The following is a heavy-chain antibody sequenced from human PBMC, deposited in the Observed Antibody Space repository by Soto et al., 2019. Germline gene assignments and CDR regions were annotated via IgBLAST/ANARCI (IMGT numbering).Heavy chain of an antibody. D-gene: IGHD2-15*01. CDR3: ARGQAPHCSGGSCYSYHWFDP. Sequence: GASVKVSCKASGGTFSSYTISWVRQAPGQGLEWMGRIIPILGIANYAQKFQGRVTITADKSTSTAYMELSSLRSEDTAVYYCARGQAPHCSGGSCYSYHWFDPWGQGTLVTVSS. V-gene: IGHV1-69*02. J-gene: IGHJ5*02. CDR1: GGTFSSYT. CDR2: IIPILGIA.